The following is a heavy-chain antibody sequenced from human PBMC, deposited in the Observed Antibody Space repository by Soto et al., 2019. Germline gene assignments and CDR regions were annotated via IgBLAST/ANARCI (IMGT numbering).Heavy chain of an antibody. CDR2: ISYDGSKK. V-gene: IGHV3-30*18. CDR1: GFTFSSYD. CDR3: AKAYSGPFDI. Sequence: PGGSLRLSCAASGFTFSSYDMRWFRQAPGKGLEWVAVISYDGSKKYYADSVKGQFTISRDNSKNTLYLQMNSLRAEDTAVYYCAKAYSGPFDIWGQGTMVTVSS. D-gene: IGHD1-26*01. J-gene: IGHJ3*02.